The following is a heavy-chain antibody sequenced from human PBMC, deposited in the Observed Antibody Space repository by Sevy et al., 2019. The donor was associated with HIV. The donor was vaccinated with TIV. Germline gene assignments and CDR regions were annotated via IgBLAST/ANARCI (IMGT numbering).Heavy chain of an antibody. V-gene: IGHV3-30-3*01. CDR2: ISQAYDGNKK. J-gene: IGHJ4*02. Sequence: GGSLRLSCAASGFTFASYSLHWVRQAPGKGLEWVSLISQAYDGNKKYYTDSVRGRFTISRDNSKSTLYLQLNSLRAEDTAVYYCARDSNAYLFLDYWGQGTLVTVSS. CDR1: GFTFASYS. D-gene: IGHD3-16*01. CDR3: ARDSNAYLFLDY.